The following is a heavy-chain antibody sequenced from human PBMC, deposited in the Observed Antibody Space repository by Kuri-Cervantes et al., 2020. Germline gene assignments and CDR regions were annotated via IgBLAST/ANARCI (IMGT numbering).Heavy chain of an antibody. CDR1: GFTFSSYA. CDR3: AKGSRTSRPYFFDY. CDR2: ISGSGGST. D-gene: IGHD1-26*01. J-gene: IGHJ4*02. V-gene: IGHV3-23*01. Sequence: GGSLRLSCAASGFTFSSYAMSWVRQAPGKGLEWVSAISGSGGSTYYADSVKGRFTISRDNSRNTLYLQMNSLRGEDTDVYYCAKGSRTSRPYFFDYWGQGTLVTVSS.